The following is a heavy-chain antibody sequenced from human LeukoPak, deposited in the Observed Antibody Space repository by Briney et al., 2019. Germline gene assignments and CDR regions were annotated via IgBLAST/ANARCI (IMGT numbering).Heavy chain of an antibody. CDR2: LRYDGSKE. Sequence: QPGGSLRLSCAASGFTFSSYGMHWVRQAPGKGLEWVAFLRYDGSKEYYGDSVKGRFTISRDNSKNTLYLQMNSLRAEDTAVYYCAKDGGGTLGALDIWGQGTMVTVSS. D-gene: IGHD1-26*01. CDR3: AKDGGGTLGALDI. CDR1: GFTFSSYG. V-gene: IGHV3-30*02. J-gene: IGHJ3*02.